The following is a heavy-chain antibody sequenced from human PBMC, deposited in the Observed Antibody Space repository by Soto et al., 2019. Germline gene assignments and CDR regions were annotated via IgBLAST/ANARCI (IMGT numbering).Heavy chain of an antibody. J-gene: IGHJ3*02. CDR1: GYPVTAYY. D-gene: IGHD3-3*01. CDR3: ARGGGVGVAGSAAFDM. V-gene: IGHV1-2*02. Sequence: QLHLVQSGAVVKKPGASVTVSCSASGYPVTAYYMHWVRQAPGRGLEWMGGINPATGAAKYTQTFRGRVTMPRVTSTSTVFMELSGLTSEDTAVFYCARGGGVGVAGSAAFDMWGQGTLVTVSS. CDR2: INPATGAA.